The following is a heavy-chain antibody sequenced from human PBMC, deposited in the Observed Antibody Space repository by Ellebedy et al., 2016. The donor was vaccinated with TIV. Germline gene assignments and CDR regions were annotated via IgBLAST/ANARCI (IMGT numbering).Heavy chain of an antibody. Sequence: GGSLRLSXAASGFTFDDYAMHWVRQAPGKGLEWVSLISWDGGVTYYADSVKGRFTISRDNNKNSLYLQMKSLRTEDTALYYCAKDEEGGYGSGPFDYWGQGTLVTVSS. D-gene: IGHD3-10*01. CDR2: ISWDGGVT. J-gene: IGHJ4*02. V-gene: IGHV3-43D*03. CDR1: GFTFDDYA. CDR3: AKDEEGGYGSGPFDY.